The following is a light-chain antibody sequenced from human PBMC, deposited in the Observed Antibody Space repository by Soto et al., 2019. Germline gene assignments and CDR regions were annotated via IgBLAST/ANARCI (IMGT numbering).Light chain of an antibody. Sequence: QSVLPQPASVSGSPGQSITISCTGTSSDVGDYNYVSWYQQHPGKAPKLMIYEVSNRPSGVSNRFSGSKSGNTASLTISGLQAEDEADYYCSSYTSSNTYVFGAGTKVTAL. CDR2: EVS. V-gene: IGLV2-14*01. J-gene: IGLJ1*01. CDR1: SSDVGDYNY. CDR3: SSYTSSNTYV.